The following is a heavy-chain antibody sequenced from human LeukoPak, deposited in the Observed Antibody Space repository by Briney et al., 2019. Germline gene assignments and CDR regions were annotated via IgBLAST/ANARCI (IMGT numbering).Heavy chain of an antibody. J-gene: IGHJ4*02. CDR1: GYTFTSYG. V-gene: IGHV1-18*01. CDR3: ARTSSTWYGGVGDY. CDR2: ISAYNGNT. D-gene: IGHD6-13*01. Sequence: ASVTVSCKPSGYTFTSYGISWVRQAPGQGLEWMGWISAYNGNTKNAQKLQGRVTMTTDTSTSTAYMELRSLRSDDTAVYYCARTSSTWYGGVGDYWGQGTLVTVSS.